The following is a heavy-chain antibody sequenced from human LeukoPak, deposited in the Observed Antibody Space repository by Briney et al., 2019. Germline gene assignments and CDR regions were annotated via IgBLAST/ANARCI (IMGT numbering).Heavy chain of an antibody. CDR2: ISYDGNYQ. V-gene: IGHV3-30*14. CDR3: ARRKQYKIDY. CDR1: GFTFSNYA. D-gene: IGHD1-1*01. J-gene: IGHJ4*02. Sequence: GGSLRLSCAASGFTFSNYAMLWVRQAPGKGLEWVAIISYDGNYQYYGDSVKGRFTISRDNSMNTLSLHMNSLRAEDTAVYYCARRKQYKIDYWGQGTLVTVTS.